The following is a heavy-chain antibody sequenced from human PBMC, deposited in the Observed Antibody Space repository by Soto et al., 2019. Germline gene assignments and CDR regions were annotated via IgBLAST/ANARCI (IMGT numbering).Heavy chain of an antibody. J-gene: IGHJ4*02. CDR1: GFTFDDDV. CDR2: INWNGGST. Sequence: EVQLVESGGGVVRPGGSLRLSCAASGFTFDDDVMSWVRQAPGKGLEWVSGINWNGGSTGYADSVKGRFTISRDNAKNSLHLQMNSLTAEDTALYYCARLYSSGWYGPGRYWGQGTLVTVSS. V-gene: IGHV3-20*04. CDR3: ARLYSSGWYGPGRY. D-gene: IGHD6-19*01.